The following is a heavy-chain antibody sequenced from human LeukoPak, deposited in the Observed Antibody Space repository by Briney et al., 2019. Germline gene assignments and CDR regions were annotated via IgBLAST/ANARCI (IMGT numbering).Heavy chain of an antibody. CDR3: AEDRGYSSSWYLGGHDAFDI. CDR1: GFTFSSYG. Sequence: PGGSLRLSCAASGFTFSSYGMHWVRQAPGKGLEWVAVISYDGSNKYYADSVKGRFTISRDNSKNTLYLQMNSLRAEDTAVYYCAEDRGYSSSWYLGGHDAFDIWGQGIMVTVSS. D-gene: IGHD6-13*01. CDR2: ISYDGSNK. J-gene: IGHJ3*02. V-gene: IGHV3-30*18.